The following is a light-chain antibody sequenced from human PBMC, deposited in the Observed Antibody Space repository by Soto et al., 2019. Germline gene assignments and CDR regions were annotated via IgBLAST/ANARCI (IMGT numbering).Light chain of an antibody. V-gene: IGKV1-39*01. CDR3: QQTYSFPLT. Sequence: DIQMTQSPSSLSASVGDRVTLSCRASQTINTYLNWYQQKPGEATKLLIYSASALQSGVPSRFSGSGSGTEFTLTINSLQVEDFSTYFCQQTYSFPLTFGQGTKVEI. CDR1: QTINTY. CDR2: SAS. J-gene: IGKJ1*01.